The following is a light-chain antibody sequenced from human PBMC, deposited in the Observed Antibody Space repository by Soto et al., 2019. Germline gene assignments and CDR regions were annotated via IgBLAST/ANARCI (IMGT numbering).Light chain of an antibody. CDR2: DAS. CDR3: LQDVSYMLT. J-gene: IGKJ4*01. V-gene: IGKV1-5*01. CDR1: QSITIW. Sequence: DIRIRQTAPNLPPSVGDRVAKPWRASQSITIWVAWYQQKTGKAPKILIYDASRLESRVPSRFRGSGSRTEFTLTISILQPGDVATDDCLQDVSYMLTFGGGTKVDI.